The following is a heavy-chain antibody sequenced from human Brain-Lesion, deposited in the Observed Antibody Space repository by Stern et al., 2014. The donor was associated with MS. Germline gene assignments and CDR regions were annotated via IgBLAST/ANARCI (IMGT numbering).Heavy chain of an antibody. J-gene: IGHJ6*02. Sequence: VQLVQSGDEVKKPGASGTASCKTSGYIFTGYYIHWVRQAPGQGLEWMAWINPNTGGTKYAQKFQGRVTMSRDTSISTAYVELSSLTSDDTAVYYCARDQRGITIFGVVTDYYYLGMDVWGQGTTVTVSS. CDR3: ARDQRGITIFGVVTDYYYLGMDV. CDR2: INPNTGGT. D-gene: IGHD3-3*01. V-gene: IGHV1-2*02. CDR1: GYIFTGYY.